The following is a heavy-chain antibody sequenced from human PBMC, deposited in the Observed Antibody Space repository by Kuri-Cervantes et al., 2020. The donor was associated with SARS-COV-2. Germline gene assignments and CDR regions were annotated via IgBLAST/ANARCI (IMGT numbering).Heavy chain of an antibody. V-gene: IGHV4-34*01. J-gene: IGHJ3*02. Sequence: SETLSLTCAVYGGSFSGYYWGWIRQPPGKGLEWIGSIYYSGSTYNNPSLKSRVTISVDTSKNQFSLKLSSVTAADTAVYYCARGYCSSTSCYDAFDIWGQGTMVTVSS. D-gene: IGHD2-2*01. CDR3: ARGYCSSTSCYDAFDI. CDR2: IYYSGST. CDR1: GGSFSGYY.